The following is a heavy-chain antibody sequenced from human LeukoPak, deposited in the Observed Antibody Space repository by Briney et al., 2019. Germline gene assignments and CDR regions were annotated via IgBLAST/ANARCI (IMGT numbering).Heavy chain of an antibody. D-gene: IGHD2-21*01. CDR3: ITPLPYSAQ. V-gene: IGHV3-15*07. CDR1: GFTFSNAY. Sequence: GGSLRLSCAASGFTFSNAYMNWVRQAPGKGLEWVGRIKPKTDGETTEYAAPVKGRFSISRDDSKNMLYLQMNSLKTKDTAVYYCITPLPYSAQGGQGTLDTVSS. J-gene: IGHJ4*02. CDR2: IKPKTDGETT.